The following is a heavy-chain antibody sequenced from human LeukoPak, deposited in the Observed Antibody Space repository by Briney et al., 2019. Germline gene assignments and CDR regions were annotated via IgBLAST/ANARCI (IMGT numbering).Heavy chain of an antibody. D-gene: IGHD3-22*01. CDR1: GFSFSSYN. CDR3: AKSGSHYYDSSGYYNYFDY. V-gene: IGHV3-23*01. Sequence: GGSLRLSCAASGFSFSSYNMNWVRQTPGKGLEWVSAISGSGGSTYYADSVKGRFTISRDNSKNTLYLQMNSLRAEDTAVYYCAKSGSHYYDSSGYYNYFDYWGQGTLVTVSS. J-gene: IGHJ4*02. CDR2: ISGSGGST.